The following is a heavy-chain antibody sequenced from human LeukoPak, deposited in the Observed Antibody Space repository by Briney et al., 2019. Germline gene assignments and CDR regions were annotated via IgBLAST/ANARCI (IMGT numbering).Heavy chain of an antibody. D-gene: IGHD3-9*01. CDR1: GFTFSSYS. CDR3: ARDGYDILTGYGFDI. V-gene: IGHV3-21*01. CDR2: ISSTSSYI. J-gene: IGHJ3*02. Sequence: GGSLRLSCAASGFTFSSYSMNWVRQAPGKGLEWVSSISSTSSYIYYADSLKGRFTISRDNAKNSLYLQMNSLRAEDTAVYYCARDGYDILTGYGFDIWGQGTMVTVSS.